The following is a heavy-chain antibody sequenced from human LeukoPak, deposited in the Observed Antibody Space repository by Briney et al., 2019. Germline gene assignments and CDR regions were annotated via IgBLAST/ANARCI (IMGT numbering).Heavy chain of an antibody. CDR2: ISWNSGSI. CDR3: ARDDASSSFTY. J-gene: IGHJ4*02. D-gene: IGHD3-16*01. Sequence: PGGSLRLSCAASGFTFEDYAMHWVRQAPGKGLEWVSGISWNSGSIGYADSVKGRFTISRDNAKNSLYLQMNSLRVEDTAVYYCARDDASSSFTYWGQGALVTVSS. V-gene: IGHV3-9*01. CDR1: GFTFEDYA.